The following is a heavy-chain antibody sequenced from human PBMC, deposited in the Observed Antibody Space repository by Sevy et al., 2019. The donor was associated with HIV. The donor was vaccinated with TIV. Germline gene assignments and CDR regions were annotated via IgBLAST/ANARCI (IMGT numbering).Heavy chain of an antibody. Sequence: GGSLRLSCAASGFTFSSYWMSWVRQAPGKGLEWVANIKQDGSEKYYVDSVKVRFTISRDNVKNSLYLKMNSLRAEDTAVFYCARGFEYSSSSIFDYWGQGTLVTVSS. CDR3: ARGFEYSSSSIFDY. J-gene: IGHJ4*02. V-gene: IGHV3-7*04. CDR1: GFTFSSYW. D-gene: IGHD6-6*01. CDR2: IKQDGSEK.